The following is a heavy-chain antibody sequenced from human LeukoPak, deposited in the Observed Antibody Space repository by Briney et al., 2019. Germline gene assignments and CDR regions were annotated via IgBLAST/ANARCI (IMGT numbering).Heavy chain of an antibody. Sequence: GGSLRLSCAASGFTFNSYAMIWVRQAPGKGLEWVSGISGSGGSTYYADSVKGRFTISRDNSKNRLYLQMNSLRAEDTAVYYCARRPRGNYLDPFDYWGQGTLVTVSS. CDR1: GFTFNSYA. D-gene: IGHD3-10*01. V-gene: IGHV3-23*01. CDR3: ARRPRGNYLDPFDY. CDR2: ISGSGGST. J-gene: IGHJ4*02.